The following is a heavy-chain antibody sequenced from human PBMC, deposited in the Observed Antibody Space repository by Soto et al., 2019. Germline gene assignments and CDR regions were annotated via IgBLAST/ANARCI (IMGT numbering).Heavy chain of an antibody. Sequence: QVQLQQWGAGLLKPSETLSLTCAVYGGSFSGYYWSWIRQPPGKRLEWIGEINHSGSTNYNPSLKNRITRTVDTAKNQFSLKLSSVTAADTAVYYCARGLSYDFWSGYYHWFDPWGQGTLVTVSS. CDR1: GGSFSGYY. CDR2: INHSGST. D-gene: IGHD3-3*01. CDR3: ARGLSYDFWSGYYHWFDP. J-gene: IGHJ5*02. V-gene: IGHV4-34*01.